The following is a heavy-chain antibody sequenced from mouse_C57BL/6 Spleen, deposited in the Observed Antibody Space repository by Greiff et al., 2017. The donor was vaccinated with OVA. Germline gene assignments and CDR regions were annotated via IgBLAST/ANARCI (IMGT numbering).Heavy chain of an antibody. J-gene: IGHJ4*01. D-gene: IGHD4-1*01. CDR3: ARERLGYAMDY. CDR2: INYDGSST. V-gene: IGHV5-16*01. CDR1: GFTFSDYY. Sequence: EVKVVESEGGLVQPGSSMKLSCTASGFTFSDYYMAWVRQVPEKGLEWVANINYDGSSTYYLDSLKSRFIIARDNAKNMLYLQMSSRKSEDTATYYCARERLGYAMDYWGQGTSVTVSS.